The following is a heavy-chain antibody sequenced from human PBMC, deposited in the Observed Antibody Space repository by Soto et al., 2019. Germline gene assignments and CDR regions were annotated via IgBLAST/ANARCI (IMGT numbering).Heavy chain of an antibody. Sequence: SETLSLTCAVSGYSISSGYYWGWIRQPPGKGLEWIGSIYHSGSTYYNPSLKSRVTISVDTSKNQLSLKLSSVTAADTAVYYCARDLTYYYDSSGAFDIWGKGTMVTVSS. CDR3: ARDLTYYYDSSGAFDI. J-gene: IGHJ3*02. CDR1: GYSISSGYY. D-gene: IGHD3-22*01. CDR2: IYHSGST. V-gene: IGHV4-38-2*02.